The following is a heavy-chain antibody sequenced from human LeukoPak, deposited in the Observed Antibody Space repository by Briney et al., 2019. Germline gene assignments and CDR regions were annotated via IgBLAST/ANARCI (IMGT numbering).Heavy chain of an antibody. CDR2: IYPGDSDT. CDR1: GHSFTSYW. D-gene: IGHD6-13*01. V-gene: IGHV5-51*01. CDR3: ARRSYSGYDLYSSSWYWFDP. Sequence: GESLKISCKGSGHSFTSYWIGWVRQMPGKGLEWMGIIYPGDSDTRYSPSFQGQVTISADKSISTAYLQWSSLKASDTAMYYCARRSYSGYDLYSSSWYWFDPWGQGTLVTVSS. J-gene: IGHJ5*02.